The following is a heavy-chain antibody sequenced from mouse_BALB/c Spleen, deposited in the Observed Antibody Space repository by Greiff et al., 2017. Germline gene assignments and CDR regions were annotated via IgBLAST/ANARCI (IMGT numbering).Heavy chain of an antibody. CDR1: GFTFSSYG. Sequence: EVKLVESGGGLVQPGGSLKLSCAASGFTFSSYGMSWVRQTPDKRLELVATINSNGGSTYYPDSVKGRFTISRDNAKNTLYLQMSSLKSEDTAMYYCARVGDYDWFAYWGQGTLVTVSA. CDR3: ARVGDYDWFAY. V-gene: IGHV5-6-3*01. J-gene: IGHJ3*01. D-gene: IGHD2-4*01. CDR2: INSNGGST.